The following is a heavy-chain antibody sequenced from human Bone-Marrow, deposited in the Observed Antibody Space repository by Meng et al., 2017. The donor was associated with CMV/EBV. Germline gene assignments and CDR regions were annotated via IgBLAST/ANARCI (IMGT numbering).Heavy chain of an antibody. CDR1: GGSISYYY. CDR2: IYNSGST. Sequence: SDPLSPPVTSSGGSISYYYWSWIRQPPGKGLDWIGSIYNSGSTTYSPSLKSRVAISVDTPKNQFSLNLTSGTAADTAVYYCAREYTNSSAHLGDYFDYWGQGTTVTVSS. J-gene: IGHJ4*02. CDR3: AREYTNSSAHLGDYFDY. D-gene: IGHD6-6*01. V-gene: IGHV4-59*01.